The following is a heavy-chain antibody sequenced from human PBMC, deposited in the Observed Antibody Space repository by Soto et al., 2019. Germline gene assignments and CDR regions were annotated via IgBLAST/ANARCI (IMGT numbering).Heavy chain of an antibody. CDR2: IYYSGST. V-gene: IGHV4-59*01. J-gene: IGHJ6*02. Sequence: SETLSLTCTVSGGSISSYYWSWIRQPPGRGLEWIGYIYYSGSTNYNPSLKSRVTISVDTSKNQFSLKLSSVTAADTAVYYCAREGDYYYGMDVWGQGTTVTVSS. CDR1: GGSISSYY. CDR3: AREGDYYYGMDV.